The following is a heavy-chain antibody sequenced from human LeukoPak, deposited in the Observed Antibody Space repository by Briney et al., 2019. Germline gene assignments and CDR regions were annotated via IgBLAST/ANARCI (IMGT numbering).Heavy chain of an antibody. Sequence: PGGSLRLSCAASGFTFSSYAIHWVRQAPGKGLEWVAVISFDGTDAFYADSVKGRFTISRDNSKNTLYLQMNSLRAEDTAVYYCAKGNIVVVPAATDYWGQGTLVTVSS. CDR1: GFTFSSYA. CDR3: AKGNIVVVPAATDY. CDR2: ISFDGTDA. J-gene: IGHJ4*02. V-gene: IGHV3-30*04. D-gene: IGHD2-2*01.